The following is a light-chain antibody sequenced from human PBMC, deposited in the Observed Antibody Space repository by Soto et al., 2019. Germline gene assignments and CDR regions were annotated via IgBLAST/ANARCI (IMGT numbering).Light chain of an antibody. CDR2: AVS. CDR3: SSYTSSSTWV. J-gene: IGLJ3*02. Sequence: QSALTQPASVSGSPGRSITISCTGTSSDVGGYNYVSWYQQHPGKAPKLMIYAVSNRPSGVSNRFSGSKSGNTASLTISGLQAEDEADYYCSSYTSSSTWVFGGGTKLTVL. CDR1: SSDVGGYNY. V-gene: IGLV2-14*01.